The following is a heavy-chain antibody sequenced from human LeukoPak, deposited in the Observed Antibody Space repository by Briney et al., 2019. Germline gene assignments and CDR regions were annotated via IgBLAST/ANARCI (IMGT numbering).Heavy chain of an antibody. Sequence: SETLSLTCSVSSGSFSSHYWTWIRQPPGERLEWSGFIYYSGNPIYNPSLKSRVTISVDTSKNQVSLKLSSVTAADTAVYYCASHRGYAYAFDSWGQGTLVTVSS. CDR2: IYYSGNP. V-gene: IGHV4-59*11. J-gene: IGHJ4*02. D-gene: IGHD5-18*01. CDR1: SGSFSSHY. CDR3: ASHRGYAYAFDS.